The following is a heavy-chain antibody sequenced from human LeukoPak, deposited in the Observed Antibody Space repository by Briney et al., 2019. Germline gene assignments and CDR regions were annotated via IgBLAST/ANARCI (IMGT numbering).Heavy chain of an antibody. J-gene: IGHJ6*03. CDR2: IYTSGST. Sequence: KASETLSLTCTVSGGSIGNYYWSWIRQPAGKGLEWIGHIYTSGSTGYNPSLKSRVTMSVDTSKKQFSLYLSSVTAADTAVYYCARGRFGDYCLDVWGKGTTVTVSS. D-gene: IGHD3-10*01. CDR1: GGSIGNYY. CDR3: ARGRFGDYCLDV. V-gene: IGHV4-4*07.